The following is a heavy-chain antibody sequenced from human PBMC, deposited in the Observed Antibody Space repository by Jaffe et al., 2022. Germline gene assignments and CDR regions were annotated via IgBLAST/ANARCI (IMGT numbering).Heavy chain of an antibody. V-gene: IGHV4-4*02. Sequence: QVQLQESGPGLVKPSGTLSLTCAVSGGSISSSNWWSWVRQPPGKGLEWIGEIYHSGSTNYNPSLKSRVTISVDKSKNQFSLKLSSVTAADTAVYYCARDGGEDSSGWYRGGDAFDIWGQGTMVTVSS. D-gene: IGHD6-19*01. J-gene: IGHJ3*02. CDR2: IYHSGST. CDR3: ARDGGEDSSGWYRGGDAFDI. CDR1: GGSISSSNW.